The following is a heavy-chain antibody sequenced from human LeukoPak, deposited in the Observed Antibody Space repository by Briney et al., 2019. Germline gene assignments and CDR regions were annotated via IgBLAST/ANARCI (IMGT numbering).Heavy chain of an antibody. CDR2: IHQDGSEK. V-gene: IGHV3-7*01. J-gene: IGHJ5*02. CDR3: ARGGNYDVGGFDP. D-gene: IGHD1-7*01. CDR1: GFTLSSYW. Sequence: GGSLRLSCAASGFTLSSYWMSWVRQAPGKGLEWVANIHQDGSEKYYVDSVKGRFTISRDNAKNSLYLQMNSLRAEDTAVYYCARGGNYDVGGFDPWGQGTLVTVSS.